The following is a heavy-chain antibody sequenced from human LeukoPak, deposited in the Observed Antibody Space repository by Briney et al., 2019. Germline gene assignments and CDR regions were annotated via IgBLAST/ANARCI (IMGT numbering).Heavy chain of an antibody. D-gene: IGHD6-6*01. CDR3: AITLDADYSSSSWFDP. Sequence: ASVKVSCKASGYTFTSYGISWVRQAPGQGLEWMGWISAYNGSTNYAQKLQGRVTMTTDTSTSTAYMELRSLRSDDTAVYYCAITLDADYSSSSWFDPWGQGTLVTVSS. CDR1: GYTFTSYG. J-gene: IGHJ5*02. V-gene: IGHV1-18*01. CDR2: ISAYNGST.